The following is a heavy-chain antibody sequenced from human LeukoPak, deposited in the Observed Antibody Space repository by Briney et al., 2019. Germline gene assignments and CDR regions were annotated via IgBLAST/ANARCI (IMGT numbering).Heavy chain of an antibody. V-gene: IGHV5-51*01. CDR2: IYPGDSDT. CDR3: ARHLFPDYGDYADY. CDR1: GYTFTTYW. J-gene: IGHJ4*02. Sequence: GESLKISCKGSGYTFTTYWIGWVRQMPGKGLEWMGIIYPGDSDTRYSPPFQGQVTISADKSISTAYLQWSSLKASDTAIYYCARHLFPDYGDYADYWGQGTLVTVSS. D-gene: IGHD4-17*01.